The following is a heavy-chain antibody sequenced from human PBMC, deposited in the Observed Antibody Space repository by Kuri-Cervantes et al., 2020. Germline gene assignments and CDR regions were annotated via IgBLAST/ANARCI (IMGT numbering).Heavy chain of an antibody. Sequence: SGPTLVKPTQTLTLTCTFSVFSLSTSGVGVGWTREHPGKGLEWLGLIYWDDDKRYSPSLKSRLTITKDTSKTQVVLTMTNMDPVDTATYYCAHIRWNQNTLFGVVTRDWYFDLWGRGTLVTVSS. CDR2: IYWDDDK. J-gene: IGHJ2*01. CDR1: VFSLSTSGVG. D-gene: IGHD3-3*01. CDR3: AHIRWNQNTLFGVVTRDWYFDL. V-gene: IGHV2-5*02.